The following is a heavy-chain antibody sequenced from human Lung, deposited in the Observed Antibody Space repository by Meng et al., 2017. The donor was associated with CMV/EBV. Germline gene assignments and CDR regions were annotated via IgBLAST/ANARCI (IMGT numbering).Heavy chain of an antibody. J-gene: IGHJ6*02. D-gene: IGHD2-2*01. CDR1: GGSISSYY. Sequence: SETLSLTCTVSGGSISSYYWSWIRQPPGKGLEWIGYIYYSGSTNYNPSLKSRVTISVDTSKNQFSLKLSSVTAADTAVYYCARDLGYCSSTSCYYYYGMDVWGQGTXVTVSS. V-gene: IGHV4-59*01. CDR2: IYYSGST. CDR3: ARDLGYCSSTSCYYYYGMDV.